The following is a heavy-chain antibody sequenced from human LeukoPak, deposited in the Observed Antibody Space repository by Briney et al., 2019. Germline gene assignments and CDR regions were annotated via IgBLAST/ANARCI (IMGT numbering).Heavy chain of an antibody. J-gene: IGHJ2*01. V-gene: IGHV4-39*07. D-gene: IGHD5-18*01. Sequence: SETLSLTCSVSGGSISNNNYWGLVRQPPGKGLEWIGSIYYSGNTYYNPSLKSRVTISVDTSKNQFSLKLSSVTAADTAVYYCARDLLDTSMVHYWYFDLWGRGTLVTVSS. CDR2: IYYSGNT. CDR1: GGSISNNNY. CDR3: ARDLLDTSMVHYWYFDL.